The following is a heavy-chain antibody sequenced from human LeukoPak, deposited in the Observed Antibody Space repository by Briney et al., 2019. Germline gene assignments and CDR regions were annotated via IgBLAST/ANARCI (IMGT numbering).Heavy chain of an antibody. V-gene: IGHV3-21*01. D-gene: IGHD5-12*01. CDR3: ARSREYSGYVLDY. CDR1: GFTFSSYT. CDR2: ISSSSYI. J-gene: IGHJ4*02. Sequence: PGGSLRLSCAASGFTFSSYTMNWVRQAPGKGLEWVLSISSSSYIYYADSVKGRFTISRDNAKSSLFLQMNSLRAEDTAVYYCARSREYSGYVLDYWGQGTLVTVSS.